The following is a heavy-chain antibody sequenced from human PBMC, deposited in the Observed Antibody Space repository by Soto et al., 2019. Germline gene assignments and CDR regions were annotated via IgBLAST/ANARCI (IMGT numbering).Heavy chain of an antibody. D-gene: IGHD3-22*01. J-gene: IGHJ5*02. CDR3: ATPQTNSSGGWFDP. CDR2: IIPIFGTA. CDR1: GGTFSSYA. Sequence: QVQLVQSGAEVKKPGSSVKVSCKASGGTFSSYAISWVRQAPGQGLEWMGGIIPIFGTANYAQKFQGRVTITADESTSTGYIGLSSLRSEDTAVYYCATPQTNSSGGWFDPWGQGTLVTVSS. V-gene: IGHV1-69*01.